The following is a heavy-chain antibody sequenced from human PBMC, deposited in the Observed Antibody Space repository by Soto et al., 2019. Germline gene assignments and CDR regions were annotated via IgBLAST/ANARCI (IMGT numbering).Heavy chain of an antibody. D-gene: IGHD3-10*01. Sequence: GGSLRLSCAASVFTFSSYSMNWVRQAPGKGLECFSSISSSSSYIYDAYSVKGRFTISRDKAKNSLYLQMNSLRAEDTAVYYCERDDVGITTCYCEFGGKGTLVTVSS. CDR1: VFTFSSYS. V-gene: IGHV3-21*01. J-gene: IGHJ4*02. CDR3: ERDDVGITTCYCEF. CDR2: ISSSSSYI.